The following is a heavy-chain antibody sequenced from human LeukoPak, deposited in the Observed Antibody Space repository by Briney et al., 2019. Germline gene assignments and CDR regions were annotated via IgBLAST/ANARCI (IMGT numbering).Heavy chain of an antibody. J-gene: IGHJ4*02. CDR1: GFTFSSYG. CDR2: IWYDGSNK. CDR3: AATSMVRGEQGFDY. D-gene: IGHD3-10*01. V-gene: IGHV3-33*01. Sequence: GGSLRLSCAASGFTFSSYGMHWVRQAPGKGLEWVAVIWYDGSNKYYADSVKGRFTISRDNSKNTLYLQMNSLRAEDTAVYYCAATSMVRGEQGFDYWGQGTLVTVSS.